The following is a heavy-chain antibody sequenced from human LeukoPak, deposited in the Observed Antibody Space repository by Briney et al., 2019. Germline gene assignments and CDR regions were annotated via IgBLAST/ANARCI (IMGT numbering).Heavy chain of an antibody. CDR3: ARVRFAGPQAFDI. V-gene: IGHV3-21*01. J-gene: IGHJ3*02. D-gene: IGHD4/OR15-4a*01. CDR2: ISSSSTYI. CDR1: TFTLSSYT. Sequence: PGGSLRLSCAASTFTLSSYTMNWVRQAPGTGLEWVSSISSSSTYINYADSVKGRFTISRDNAKNSMALQMNSLRAEDTAVYYCARVRFAGPQAFDIWGQGTMVTVAS.